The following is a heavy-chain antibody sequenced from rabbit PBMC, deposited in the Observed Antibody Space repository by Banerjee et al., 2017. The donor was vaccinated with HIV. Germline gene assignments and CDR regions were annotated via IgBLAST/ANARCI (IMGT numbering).Heavy chain of an antibody. CDR3: VRAAYAGHGYAGAFNL. Sequence: QSLEESGGGLVQPEGSLTLTCKASGFSFSSGYDMCWVRQAPGKGLEWIGCIYTGSGHTYYASWAKGRFTISKTSSTTVTLQMTSLTAADTATYFCVRAAYAGHGYAGAFNLWGQGTLVTVS. CDR2: IYTGSGHT. CDR1: GFSFSSGYD. V-gene: IGHV1S40*01. D-gene: IGHD6-1*01. J-gene: IGHJ4*01.